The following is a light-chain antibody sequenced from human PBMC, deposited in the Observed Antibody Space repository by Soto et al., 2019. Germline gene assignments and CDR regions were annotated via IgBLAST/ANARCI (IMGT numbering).Light chain of an antibody. Sequence: EIVMTQSPATLSVSQGERATLSCRASQSVGSYLAWYQQKPGQAPRLLIYGASTRATGIPARFSGSGSGTECTLTISSLQSEDFAIYFCQQYNNWPPDRTFGQGTKVEIK. CDR3: QQYNNWPPDRT. V-gene: IGKV3-15*01. CDR1: QSVGSY. J-gene: IGKJ1*01. CDR2: GAS.